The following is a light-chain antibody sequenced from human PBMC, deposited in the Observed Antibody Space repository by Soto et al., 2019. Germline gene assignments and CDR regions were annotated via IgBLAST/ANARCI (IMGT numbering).Light chain of an antibody. V-gene: IGKV2-28*01. J-gene: IGKJ1*01. CDR2: LGS. CDR1: QSLLHSNGYNY. CDR3: MQALQTPPGT. Sequence: DIVMTQSPLSLPVTPGEPASISCRSSQSLLHSNGYNYLDWYLQKPGQSPQLLIYLGSNRASGVPDRFSGSGSGTDFTLKISRVEAEDVGVYYCMQALQTPPGTFVQGTKVEIK.